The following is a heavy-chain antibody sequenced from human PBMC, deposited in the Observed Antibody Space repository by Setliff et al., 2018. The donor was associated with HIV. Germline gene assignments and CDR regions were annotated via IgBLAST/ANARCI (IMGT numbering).Heavy chain of an antibody. D-gene: IGHD3-3*02. V-gene: IGHV1-8*02. CDR3: ARGTAPRPASVLEFLEWLFPNWFDP. CDR2: MNPNNGNT. Sequence: ASVKVSCKASGYNFTDYDINWVRQATGQGLEWMGWMNPNNGNTGYAEKFQGRVTMTRDTSISTAYMELSSLRSDETAVYYCARGTAPRPASVLEFLEWLFPNWFDPWGQGTLVTVSS. CDR1: GYNFTDYD. J-gene: IGHJ5*02.